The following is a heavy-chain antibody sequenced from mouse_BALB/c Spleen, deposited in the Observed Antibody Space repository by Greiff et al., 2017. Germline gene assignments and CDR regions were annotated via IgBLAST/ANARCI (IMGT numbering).Heavy chain of an antibody. CDR1: GLSLTSYG. V-gene: IGHV2-2*02. CDR3: ARPPTGTGAMDY. D-gene: IGHD4-1*01. J-gene: IGHJ4*01. Sequence: QVQLKESGPGLVQPSQSLSITCTVSGLSLTSYGVHWVRQSPGKGLEWLGVIWSGGSTDYNAAFISRLSISKDNSKSQVFFKMNSLQANDTAIYYCARPPTGTGAMDYWGQGTSVTVSS. CDR2: IWSGGST.